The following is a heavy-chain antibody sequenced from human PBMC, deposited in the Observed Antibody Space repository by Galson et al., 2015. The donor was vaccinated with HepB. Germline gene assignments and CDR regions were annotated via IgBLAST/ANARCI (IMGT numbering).Heavy chain of an antibody. J-gene: IGHJ4*02. CDR2: INPNSGGT. CDR3: ARDRYDILTGYYAEVYFDY. CDR1: GYTFTGYY. V-gene: IGHV1-2*02. Sequence: SVKVSCKASGYTFTGYYMHWVRQAPGQGLEWMGWINPNSGGTNYAQKFQGRVTMTRDTSISTAYMELSRLRSDDTAVYYCARDRYDILTGYYAEVYFDYWGQGTLVTVSS. D-gene: IGHD3-9*01.